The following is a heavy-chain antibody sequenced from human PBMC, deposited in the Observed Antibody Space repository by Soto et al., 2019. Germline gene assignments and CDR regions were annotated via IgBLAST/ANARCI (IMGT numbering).Heavy chain of an antibody. Sequence: GGSLRLSCAASGSTFSSYWMHWVRQAPGKGLVWVSRINSDGSSTSYADSVKGRFTISRDNAKNTLYLQMNSLRAEDTAVYYCAREGDPYYYYMDVWGKGTTVTVS. V-gene: IGHV3-74*01. J-gene: IGHJ6*03. CDR3: AREGDPYYYYMDV. CDR2: INSDGSST. CDR1: GSTFSSYW. D-gene: IGHD3-16*01.